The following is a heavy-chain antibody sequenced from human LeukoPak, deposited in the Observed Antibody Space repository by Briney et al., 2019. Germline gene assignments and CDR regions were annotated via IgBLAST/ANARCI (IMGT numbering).Heavy chain of an antibody. CDR2: MYHIGIT. V-gene: IGHV4-38-2*02. D-gene: IGHD5/OR15-5a*01. Sequence: PSETLSLTCTVSDYSISSGYGYYWGWIRQPPGRGLERIGNMYHIGITYYNHFNSSLKSRVTLSLDTSENEFSLRLTSVTAADTAVYFCATLVSTRYYFDYWGQGTLVTVSS. J-gene: IGHJ4*02. CDR3: ATLVSTRYYFDY. CDR1: DYSISSGYGYY.